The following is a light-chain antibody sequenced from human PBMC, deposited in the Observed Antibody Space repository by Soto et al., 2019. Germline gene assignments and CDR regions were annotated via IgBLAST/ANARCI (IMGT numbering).Light chain of an antibody. Sequence: QSVLTQPASVSGSPGQSITISCTETSSDGGGYTYVSWYQQHPGKAPKLMIYDVSDRPSGVSNRFSGSKSGNTASLTISGLQAEDEADYYCCSYTGDSTYYVFATGTKLTVL. CDR3: CSYTGDSTYYV. CDR1: SSDGGGYTY. CDR2: DVS. J-gene: IGLJ1*01. V-gene: IGLV2-14*01.